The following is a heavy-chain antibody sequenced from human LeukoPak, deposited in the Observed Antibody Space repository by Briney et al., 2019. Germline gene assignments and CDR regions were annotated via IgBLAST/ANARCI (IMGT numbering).Heavy chain of an antibody. CDR1: GGTFSSYA. D-gene: IGHD3-22*01. CDR2: IIPILGIA. V-gene: IGHV1-69*04. J-gene: IGHJ4*02. CDR3: ARDLGSSGYSDIDY. Sequence: ASVKVSCKASGGTFSSYAISWVRQAPGQGLEWMGRIIPILGIANYAQKFQGRVTITADKSTSTAYMELSSLRSEDTAVYYCARDLGSSGYSDIDYWGQGTLVTVSS.